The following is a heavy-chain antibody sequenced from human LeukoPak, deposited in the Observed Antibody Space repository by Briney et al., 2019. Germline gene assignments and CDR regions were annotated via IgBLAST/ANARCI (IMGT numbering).Heavy chain of an antibody. D-gene: IGHD2-21*02. CDR1: GFTFSSYW. Sequence: SGGSLRLSCAASGFTFSSYWMHWVRQAPGKGLVWVSRINSDGSSTSYADSVKGRFTISRDNAKNTLYLQMNSLRAEDTAVYYCAREAYCGGDCYSRWFDPWGQGTLVTVSS. CDR2: INSDGSST. CDR3: AREAYCGGDCYSRWFDP. J-gene: IGHJ5*02. V-gene: IGHV3-74*01.